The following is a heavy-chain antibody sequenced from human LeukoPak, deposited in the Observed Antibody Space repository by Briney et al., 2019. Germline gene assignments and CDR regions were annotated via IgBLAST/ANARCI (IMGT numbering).Heavy chain of an antibody. Sequence: GGSLRLSCAASGFTFSTYWMSWVRQAPGKGLEWVANINQDASTKHYVDSVKGRFTISRDNAKNSLYLQMNSLRADDTAIYYCARDQSGSLDYWGQGTLVTVSA. J-gene: IGHJ4*02. CDR3: ARDQSGSLDY. D-gene: IGHD1-26*01. CDR1: GFTFSTYW. CDR2: INQDASTK. V-gene: IGHV3-7*01.